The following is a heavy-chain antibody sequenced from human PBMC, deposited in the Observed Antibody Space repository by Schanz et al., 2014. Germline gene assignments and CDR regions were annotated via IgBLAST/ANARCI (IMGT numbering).Heavy chain of an antibody. CDR3: AREQIMAAAGLVDY. J-gene: IGHJ4*01. CDR2: IWNNGVTK. D-gene: IGHD6-13*01. V-gene: IGHV3-33*01. Sequence: VQLLESGGGVVQPGTSLILSCSVSGFSLNTYGIHWFRQPAGKGLEWVAVIWNNGVTKYYADSVKGRFTISRDNSKNSLYLQMNSLRAEDTAVYYCAREQIMAAAGLVDYWGHGTLVTVSS. CDR1: GFSLNTYG.